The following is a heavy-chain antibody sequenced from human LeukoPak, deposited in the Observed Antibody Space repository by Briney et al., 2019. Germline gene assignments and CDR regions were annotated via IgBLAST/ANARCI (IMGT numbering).Heavy chain of an antibody. Sequence: ASVKVSCKASGYTFINNDINWVRQAPGQGLEWMGMIYPRDGSTSYAQKFQGRVTVTRDTSTSTVHMELSGLRSEDTAVYYCARDQEGFDYWGQGTLVTVSS. J-gene: IGHJ4*02. CDR1: GYTFINND. CDR3: ARDQEGFDY. V-gene: IGHV1-46*01. CDR2: IYPRDGST.